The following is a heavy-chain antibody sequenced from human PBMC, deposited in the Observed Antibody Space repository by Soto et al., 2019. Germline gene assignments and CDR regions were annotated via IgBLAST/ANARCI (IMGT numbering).Heavy chain of an antibody. Sequence: QVQLVESGGGLVKPGGSLRLSCAASGFTFSDHYMSWIRQAPGKGLEWISYISSSGTTIYYTDSVKGRFTISRDNAKNSLYLQMNSLRAEDTAVYYCARDRLESRWLGLGYWGQGTVVTVSS. J-gene: IGHJ4*02. CDR2: ISSSGTTI. D-gene: IGHD3-3*01. CDR3: ARDRLESRWLGLGY. V-gene: IGHV3-11*01. CDR1: GFTFSDHY.